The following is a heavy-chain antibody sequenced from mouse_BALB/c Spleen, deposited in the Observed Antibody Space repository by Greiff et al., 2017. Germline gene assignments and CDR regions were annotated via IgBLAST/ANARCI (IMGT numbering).Heavy chain of an antibody. CDR2: ISSGGST. Sequence: EVQRVESGGGLVKPGGSLKLSCAASGFTFSSYAMSWVRQTPEKRLEWVASISSGGSTYYPDSVKGRFTISRDNARNILYLQMSSLRSEDTAMYYCARGEGVRRHAMDYWGQGTSVTVSS. D-gene: IGHD2-14*01. J-gene: IGHJ4*01. CDR1: GFTFSSYA. V-gene: IGHV5-6-5*01. CDR3: ARGEGVRRHAMDY.